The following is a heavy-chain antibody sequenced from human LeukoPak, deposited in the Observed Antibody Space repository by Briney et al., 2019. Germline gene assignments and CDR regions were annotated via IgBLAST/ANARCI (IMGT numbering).Heavy chain of an antibody. J-gene: IGHJ4*02. CDR3: ARGRPLFDY. D-gene: IGHD6-25*01. CDR1: GFTFSSYA. Sequence: GGSLRLSCAASGFTFSSYAMHWARQAPGKGLEWVAVISYDGSNKYYADSVKGRFTISRDNSKNTLYLQMNSLRAEDTAVYYCARGRPLFDYWGQGTLVTVSS. V-gene: IGHV3-30*04. CDR2: ISYDGSNK.